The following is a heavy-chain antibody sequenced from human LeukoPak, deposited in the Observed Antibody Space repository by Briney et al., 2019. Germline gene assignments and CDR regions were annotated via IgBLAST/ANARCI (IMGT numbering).Heavy chain of an antibody. CDR3: AKGFIDWLDP. Sequence: GGSLRLSCAASEFSVGSNYMTWVRQAPGKGLEWVSLIYSGGSTYYADSVKGRFTISRDNSKNTLYLQMNSLRAEDTAVYFCAKGFIDWLDPWGQGTLVTVSS. CDR1: EFSVGSNY. CDR2: IYSGGST. J-gene: IGHJ5*02. V-gene: IGHV3-66*01.